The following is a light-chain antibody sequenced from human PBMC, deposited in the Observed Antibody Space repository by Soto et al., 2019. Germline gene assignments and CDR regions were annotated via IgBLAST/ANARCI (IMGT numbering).Light chain of an antibody. V-gene: IGKV1-5*03. Sequence: DIQMTQYPSTLSASVGDIVTITCRASQSISSWLAWYQQKPGKDPTLPIYKVFRLESWVPSRFSGSVSRPEFTVSTSSLQPDDFATSSVQQYNSSPWTLGQGNKVVIK. CDR1: QSISSW. J-gene: IGKJ1*01. CDR3: QQYNSSPWT. CDR2: KVF.